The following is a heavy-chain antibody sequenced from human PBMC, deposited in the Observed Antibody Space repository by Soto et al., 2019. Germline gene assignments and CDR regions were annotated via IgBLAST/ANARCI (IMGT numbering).Heavy chain of an antibody. Sequence: PSETLSLTCAVSGGSISGTTYSWSWIRQPPGKGLEWIGYIYDSGNTYYNPSLKSQFSISVDRSKNQFSLKLSSVTAADTAVYYCAXGQGAAAGHSNFDYWGQGALVTVSS. J-gene: IGHJ4*02. V-gene: IGHV4-30-2*01. CDR3: AXGQGAAAGHSNFDY. CDR1: GGSISGTTYS. D-gene: IGHD6-13*01. CDR2: IYDSGNT.